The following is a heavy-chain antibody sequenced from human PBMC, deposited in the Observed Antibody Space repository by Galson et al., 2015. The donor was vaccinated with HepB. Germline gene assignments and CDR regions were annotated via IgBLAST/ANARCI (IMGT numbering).Heavy chain of an antibody. CDR2: INSDGGTT. Sequence: SLRLSCAASRFTFSRYWMYWVRQAPGKGLVWVSRINSDGGTTSYADSVKGRFTISRDNAKNTLYLQMNSLRAEDTAVYYCARAIPYGDYYYYYAMDVWGQGTTVTVSS. V-gene: IGHV3-74*01. CDR3: ARAIPYGDYYYYYAMDV. J-gene: IGHJ6*02. CDR1: RFTFSRYW. D-gene: IGHD4-17*01.